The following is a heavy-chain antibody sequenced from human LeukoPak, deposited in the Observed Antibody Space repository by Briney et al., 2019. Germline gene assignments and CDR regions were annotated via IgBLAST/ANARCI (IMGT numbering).Heavy chain of an antibody. J-gene: IGHJ4*02. CDR2: ISSSSSYI. CDR1: GFTFSSYT. Sequence: GGSLRLSCAASGFTFSSYTMNWVRKAPGKGLEWVSSISSSSSYIYYADSVKGRFTISRDNAKNSLYLQMNSLRAEDTAVYYCARDRPTTVTTTVFDYWGQGTLVTVSS. CDR3: ARDRPTTVTTTVFDY. V-gene: IGHV3-21*01. D-gene: IGHD4-17*01.